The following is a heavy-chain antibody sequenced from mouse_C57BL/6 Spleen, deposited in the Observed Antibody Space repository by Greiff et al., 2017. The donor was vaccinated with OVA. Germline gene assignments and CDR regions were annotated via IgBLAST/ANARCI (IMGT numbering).Heavy chain of an antibody. CDR1: GYAFSSSW. Sequence: VQLVESGPELVKPGASVKISCKASGYAFSSSWMNWVKQRPGKGLEWIGRIYPGDGDTNYNGKFKGKATLTADKSSSTAYMQLSSLTSEDSAVYFCARSSLLLLYYFDYWGQGTTLTVSS. CDR2: IYPGDGDT. J-gene: IGHJ2*01. D-gene: IGHD1-1*01. V-gene: IGHV1-82*01. CDR3: ARSSLLLLYYFDY.